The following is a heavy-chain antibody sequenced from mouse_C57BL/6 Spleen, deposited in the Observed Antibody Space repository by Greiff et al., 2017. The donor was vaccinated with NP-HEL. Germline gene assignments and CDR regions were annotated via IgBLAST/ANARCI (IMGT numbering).Heavy chain of an antibody. D-gene: IGHD4-1*01. J-gene: IGHJ1*03. CDR2: ILPGSGST. CDR3: ARWRNWDVDWYFDV. CDR1: GYTFTGYW. Sequence: VQLQQSGAELMKPGASVKLSCKATGYTFTGYWIEWVKQRPGHGLEWIGEILPGSGSTNYNEKFKGKATFTAYTSSNTAYMQLTSLTTVDSAIYYCARWRNWDVDWYFDVWGTGTTVTVSS. V-gene: IGHV1-9*01.